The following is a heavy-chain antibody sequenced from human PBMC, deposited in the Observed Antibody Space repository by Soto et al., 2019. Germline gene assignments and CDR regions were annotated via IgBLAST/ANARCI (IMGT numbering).Heavy chain of an antibody. J-gene: IGHJ6*02. CDR1: GYTLTSYD. CDR2: MNPNSGNT. V-gene: IGHV1-8*01. Sequence: ASVKVSCKASGYTLTSYDINWVRQATGQGLEWMGWMNPNSGNTGYAQKFQGRVTMTRNTSISTAYMELSSLRSEDTAVYYCARGGGYFDGGVYSPGDSYSGRAVGAQGTTVPVPS. CDR3: ARGGGYFDGGVYSPGDSYSGRAV. D-gene: IGHD2-8*02.